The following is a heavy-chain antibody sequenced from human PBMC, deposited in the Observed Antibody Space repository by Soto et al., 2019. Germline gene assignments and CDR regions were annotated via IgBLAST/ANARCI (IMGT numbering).Heavy chain of an antibody. D-gene: IGHD6-13*01. Sequence: GASVKVSCKASGYTFTSYGISWVRQAPGQGLEWMGWISAYNGNTNYSQKLQGRVTMTTDTSTSTDYMELRSLRSDDTAVYYCARKQSGXXXSWYIYWGQGTLVTVSS. CDR2: ISAYNGNT. J-gene: IGHJ4*02. V-gene: IGHV1-18*04. CDR3: ARKQSGXXXSWYIY. CDR1: GYTFTSYG.